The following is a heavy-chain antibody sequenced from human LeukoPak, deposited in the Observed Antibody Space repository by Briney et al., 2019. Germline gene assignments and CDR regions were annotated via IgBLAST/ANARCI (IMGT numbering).Heavy chain of an antibody. CDR1: GGSISSGSFY. D-gene: IGHD2-15*01. CDR2: LYYSGTT. V-gene: IGHV4-39*01. Sequence: SETLSLTCTASGGSISSGSFYWGWIRQPPGKGLEWIASLYYSGTTYYNPSLKSRVTMSVDTSKNQFSLRLTSVTAADTAVYYCARHWSHSVAQFGRSYWFDPWGQGTLVTVSS. CDR3: ARHWSHSVAQFGRSYWFDP. J-gene: IGHJ5*02.